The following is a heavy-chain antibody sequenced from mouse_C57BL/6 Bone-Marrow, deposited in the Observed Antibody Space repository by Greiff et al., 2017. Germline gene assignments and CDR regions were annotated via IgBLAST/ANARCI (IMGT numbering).Heavy chain of an antibody. CDR3: ARGFGYDGHYYAMDY. CDR1: GFTFSDYG. CDR2: ISSGSSTI. J-gene: IGHJ4*01. D-gene: IGHD2-2*01. V-gene: IGHV5-17*01. Sequence: EVKLMESGGGLVKPGGSLKLSCAASGFTFSDYGMHWVRQAPEKGLEWVAYISSGSSTIYYADTVKGRFTISRDNAKNTLFLQMTSLRSEDTAMYYCARGFGYDGHYYAMDYWGQGTSVTVSS.